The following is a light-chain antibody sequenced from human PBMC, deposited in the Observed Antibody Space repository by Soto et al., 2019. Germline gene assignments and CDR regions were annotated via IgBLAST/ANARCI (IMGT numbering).Light chain of an antibody. CDR2: GAS. J-gene: IGKJ5*01. V-gene: IGKV3-15*01. CDR3: QQYHNWPIT. CDR1: QSVSSN. Sequence: IGMKQSPATLSVSPGERATLSCRASQSVSSNLAWYQQKPGQAPRLLIYGASTRATGIPARFSGSGSGTEFTLTISSLQSEDFAVYYCQQYHNWPITFGQGTRLEIK.